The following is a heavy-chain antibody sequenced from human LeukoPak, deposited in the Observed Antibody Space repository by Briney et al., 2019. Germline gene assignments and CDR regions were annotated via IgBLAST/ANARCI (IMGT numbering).Heavy chain of an antibody. Sequence: SETLSLTCTVSGDSLSDDFYTWMRQPAGKGLEWIGRIHSGGITNYNPSLMSRVTLSIDKSKKHISLRLTSVTAADTALYYCARDNGSGYTKGYEHYYYYLDVWGKGTTVTVSS. CDR1: GDSLSDDF. V-gene: IGHV4-4*07. J-gene: IGHJ6*03. CDR2: IHSGGIT. D-gene: IGHD3-3*02. CDR3: ARDNGSGYTKGYEHYYYYLDV.